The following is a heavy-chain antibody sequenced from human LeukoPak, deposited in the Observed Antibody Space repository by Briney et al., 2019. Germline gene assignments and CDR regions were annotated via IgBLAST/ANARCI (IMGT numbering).Heavy chain of an antibody. CDR1: GFTLSSYG. D-gene: IGHD4-23*01. J-gene: IGHJ5*02. V-gene: IGHV3-33*01. Sequence: GGSLRLSCAASGFTLSSYGMHWVRQAPGKGLEWVAVIWNDVSNKYYADSVKGRFTISRDNSKHTLYLQMNSLRAEDTAVYYCTGVTTVASWGQGTLVAVSS. CDR2: IWNDVSNK. CDR3: TGVTTVAS.